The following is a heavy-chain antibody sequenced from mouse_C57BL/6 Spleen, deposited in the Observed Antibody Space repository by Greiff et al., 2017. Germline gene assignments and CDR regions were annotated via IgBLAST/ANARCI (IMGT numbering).Heavy chain of an antibody. D-gene: IGHD1-1*01. CDR2: IDPSDSYT. J-gene: IGHJ4*01. CDR1: GYTFTSYW. V-gene: IGHV1-50*01. CDR3: ARFGSSYGGAMDY. Sequence: QVQLQQPGAELVKPGASVKLSCKASGYTFTSYWMQWVKQRPGQGLEWIGEIDPSDSYTNYNQKFKGKATLTVDTSSSTAYMQLSSLTSEDSAVYYCARFGSSYGGAMDYWGQGTSVTVSS.